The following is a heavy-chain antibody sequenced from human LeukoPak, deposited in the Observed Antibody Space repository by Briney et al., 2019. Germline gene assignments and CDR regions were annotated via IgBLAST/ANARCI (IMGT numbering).Heavy chain of an antibody. CDR1: GYTFTGYY. D-gene: IGHD3-10*01. CDR2: INPNSGGT. V-gene: IGHV1-2*02. Sequence: ASVKVSCKASGYTFTGYYMHWVRQAPGQGLEWMGWINPNSGGTNYAQKFQGRVTMTRDASISTAYMELSRLTSDDTAVYYCARGNFYDNKGYSPELRYWGQGTLVTVSS. CDR3: ARGNFYDNKGYSPELRY. J-gene: IGHJ4*02.